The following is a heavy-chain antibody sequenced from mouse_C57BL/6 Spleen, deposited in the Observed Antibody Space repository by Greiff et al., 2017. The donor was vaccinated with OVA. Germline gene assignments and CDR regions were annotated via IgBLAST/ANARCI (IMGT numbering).Heavy chain of an antibody. CDR1: GFTFRNYW. V-gene: IGHV6-3*01. Sequence: EVHLVESGGGLVQPGGSMKLSCVASGFTFRNYWMNWVRQSPEKGLEWVAQIRLKSDNYATHYAESVKGRFTISRDDSKSSVYLQMNNLRAEDTGIYYCTGLSYSNYPYAMDYWGQGTSVTVSS. CDR2: IRLKSDNYAT. CDR3: TGLSYSNYPYAMDY. D-gene: IGHD2-5*01. J-gene: IGHJ4*01.